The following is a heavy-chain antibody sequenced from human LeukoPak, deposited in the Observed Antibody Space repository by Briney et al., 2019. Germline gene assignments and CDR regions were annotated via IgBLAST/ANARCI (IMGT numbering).Heavy chain of an antibody. CDR2: ISGSGGST. J-gene: IGHJ1*01. CDR3: AKGPVVATPQYLQH. V-gene: IGHV3-23*01. CDR1: GFTLSRYA. D-gene: IGHD5-12*01. Sequence: SGGSLRLSCAASGFTLSRYAMSWVRQAAGKGLEWVSAISGSGGSTYYADSVTGRFTISRDNSKNTLYLQMNRLRAEDTAVYYCAKGPVVATPQYLQHWGQGTLVTVSS.